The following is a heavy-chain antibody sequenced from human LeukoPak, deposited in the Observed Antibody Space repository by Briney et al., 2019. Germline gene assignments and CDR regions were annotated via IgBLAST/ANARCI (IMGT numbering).Heavy chain of an antibody. CDR2: INHSGST. CDR3: ARGRGYCSSTSCYALNHYYGMDV. V-gene: IGHV4-34*01. J-gene: IGHJ6*02. Sequence: SETLSLTCAVYGGSFSGYYWSWIRQPPGKGLEWIGEINHSGSTNYNPSLKSRVTISVDTSKNQFSLKLSSVTAADTAVYYCARGRGYCSSTSCYALNHYYGMDVRGQGTTVTVSS. D-gene: IGHD2-2*01. CDR1: GGSFSGYY.